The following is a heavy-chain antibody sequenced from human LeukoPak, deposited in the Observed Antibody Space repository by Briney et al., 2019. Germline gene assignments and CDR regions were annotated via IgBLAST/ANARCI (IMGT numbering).Heavy chain of an antibody. Sequence: PSETLSLTCTVSGGSISSGGYYWSWIRQHPGKGLEWIGYIYYSGSTYYNPSLKSRVTISVDTSKNQFSLKLSSVTAADTAVYYCARHSLGAFDYWGQGTLVTVSS. V-gene: IGHV4-31*03. D-gene: IGHD3-16*01. CDR2: IYYSGST. J-gene: IGHJ4*02. CDR3: ARHSLGAFDY. CDR1: GGSISSGGYY.